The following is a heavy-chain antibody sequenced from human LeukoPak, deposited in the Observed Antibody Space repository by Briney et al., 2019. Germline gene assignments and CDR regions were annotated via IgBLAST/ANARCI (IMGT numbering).Heavy chain of an antibody. J-gene: IGHJ3*02. V-gene: IGHV3-53*01. CDR3: ARGGDTRGSTRSAFDI. D-gene: IGHD3-22*01. CDR2: ISSGGDT. CDR1: GFSVSGNY. Sequence: GGSLRLSCAASGFSVSGNYVSWVRQAPGQGLEWVSVISSGGDTFYSDSVKGRFTISRDNSTSTLYLQMNSLRAEDTAVYYCARGGDTRGSTRSAFDIWGRGTMVTGSS.